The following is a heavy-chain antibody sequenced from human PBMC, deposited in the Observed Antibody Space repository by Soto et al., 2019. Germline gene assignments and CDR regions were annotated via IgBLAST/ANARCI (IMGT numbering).Heavy chain of an antibody. Sequence: GGSLRLSCATSGFSFSSFEMIWVRQAPGKGLEWISYISDSGSTMYYADSVKGRFTISRDNAKNSLYLQMSSLRVEDTALYCCARSTVTSDWGQGTQVTVSS. V-gene: IGHV3-48*03. CDR3: ARSTVTSD. D-gene: IGHD4-17*01. CDR1: GFSFSSFE. CDR2: ISDSGSTM. J-gene: IGHJ4*02.